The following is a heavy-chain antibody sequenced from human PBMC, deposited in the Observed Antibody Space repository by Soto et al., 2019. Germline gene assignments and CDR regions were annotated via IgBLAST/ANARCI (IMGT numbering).Heavy chain of an antibody. Sequence: PSETLSLTCTVSGGSISSSSYYWGWIRQPPGKGLEWIGSIYYSGSTYYNPSLKSRVTISVDTSKNQFSLKLSSVTAADTAVYYCARWQWLVRISRFDPWGQGTLVTVSS. CDR2: IYYSGST. D-gene: IGHD6-19*01. CDR1: GGSISSSSYY. V-gene: IGHV4-39*01. CDR3: ARWQWLVRISRFDP. J-gene: IGHJ5*02.